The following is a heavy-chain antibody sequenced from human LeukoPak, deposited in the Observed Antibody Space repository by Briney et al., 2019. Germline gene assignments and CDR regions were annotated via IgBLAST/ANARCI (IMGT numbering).Heavy chain of an antibody. D-gene: IGHD6-13*01. Sequence: GASVKVSCKASGYSFNSFGVSWVRQAPGQGLEWMGWISAYNDNLNYAQRFQGRVTMTTDTSTSTAYMELRSLRSDDTAVYYCAREIAAAAPYYYGLDVWGQGTTVTVSS. CDR2: ISAYNDNL. J-gene: IGHJ6*02. CDR1: GYSFNSFG. CDR3: AREIAAAAPYYYGLDV. V-gene: IGHV1-18*01.